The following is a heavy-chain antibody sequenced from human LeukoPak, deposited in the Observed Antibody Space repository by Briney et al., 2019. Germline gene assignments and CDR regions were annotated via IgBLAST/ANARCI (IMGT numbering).Heavy chain of an antibody. CDR3: AKASAMIVVVSKHFDY. CDR2: ISYDGSNK. V-gene: IGHV3-30*04. J-gene: IGHJ4*02. D-gene: IGHD3-22*01. CDR1: GFTFSSYA. Sequence: GGSLRPSCAASGFTFSSYAMHWVRQAPGKGLEWVAVISYDGSNKYYADSVKGRFTISRDNSKNTLYLQMNSLRAEDTAVYYCAKASAMIVVVSKHFDYWGQGTLVTVSS.